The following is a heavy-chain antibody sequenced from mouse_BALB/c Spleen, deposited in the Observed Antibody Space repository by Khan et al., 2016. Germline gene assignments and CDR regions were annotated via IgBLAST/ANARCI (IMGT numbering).Heavy chain of an antibody. CDR2: ILPGTDSN. V-gene: IGHV1-9*01. CDR1: GYTFSNYW. J-gene: IGHJ4*01. Sequence: QVQLQQSGAELMKPGASVKISCKATGYTFSNYWIEWVKQRPGHGLEWIGEILPGTDSNNYNEKFKGKATFTADTSSITAYIQLSSLTSEDSAVYYCARRGLSYRSDYYAMDYWGQGTSVTVSS. CDR3: ARRGLSYRSDYYAMDY. D-gene: IGHD2-14*01.